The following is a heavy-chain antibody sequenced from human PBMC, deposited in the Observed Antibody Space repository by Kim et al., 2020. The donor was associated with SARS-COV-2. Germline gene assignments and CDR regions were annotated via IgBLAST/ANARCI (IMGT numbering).Heavy chain of an antibody. D-gene: IGHD2-2*01. CDR2: ISGDSSTI. V-gene: IGHV3-48*01. J-gene: IGHJ4*02. Sequence: GGSLRLSCAASGFTFNSFSMNWVRLAPGKGLEWVSYISGDSSTIDYADSVKGRFTISRDNAKNSLYLQMDSLRGEDTAIYYCARDLKYAFDYWGQGTLVTVSS. CDR1: GFTFNSFS. CDR3: ARDLKYAFDY.